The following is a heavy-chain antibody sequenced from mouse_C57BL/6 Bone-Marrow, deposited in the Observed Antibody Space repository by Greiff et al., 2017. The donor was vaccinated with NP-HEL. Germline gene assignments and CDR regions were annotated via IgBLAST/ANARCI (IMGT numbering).Heavy chain of an antibody. CDR3: ARHPLYYGFFAY. CDR1: GFTFSDYG. V-gene: IGHV5-15*01. CDR2: ISNLAYSI. J-gene: IGHJ3*01. D-gene: IGHD2-2*01. Sequence: EVQLVESGGGLVKPGGSLKLSCAASGFTFSDYGMAWVRQAPRKGPEWVAFISNLAYSIYYADTVTGRFTISRENAKNTLYLEMSSLRSEDTAMYYCARHPLYYGFFAYWGQGTLVTVSA.